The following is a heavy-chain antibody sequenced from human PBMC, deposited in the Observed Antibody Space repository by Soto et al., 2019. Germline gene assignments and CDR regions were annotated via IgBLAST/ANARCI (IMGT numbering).Heavy chain of an antibody. D-gene: IGHD3-3*01. CDR2: ISSDGSRT. V-gene: IGHV3-74*01. J-gene: IGHJ4*02. CDR3: ARDVRKLRFFDY. CDR1: GFTSSTFW. Sequence: GGSLRLSCAASGFTSSTFWMHWVRQAPGKGLVWVSRISSDGSRTSYADSVKGRFTISRDNSKNTLYLQMDGLRTEDTAVYYCARDVRKLRFFDYWGQGTPVTVSS.